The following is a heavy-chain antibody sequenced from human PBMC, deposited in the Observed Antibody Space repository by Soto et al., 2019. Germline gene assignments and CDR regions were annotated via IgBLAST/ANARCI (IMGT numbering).Heavy chain of an antibody. J-gene: IGHJ4*02. CDR1: GFTFSDHY. D-gene: IGHD3-22*01. CDR3: ARDTYYDSSGYLGY. CDR2: ISSSGSTI. V-gene: IGHV3-11*01. Sequence: GGSLRLSCAASGFTFSDHYMSWIRQAPGKGLEWVSYISSSGSTIYYADSVKGRFTISRDNAKNSLYLQMNSLRAEDTAVYYCARDTYYDSSGYLGYWGQGTLVTVSS.